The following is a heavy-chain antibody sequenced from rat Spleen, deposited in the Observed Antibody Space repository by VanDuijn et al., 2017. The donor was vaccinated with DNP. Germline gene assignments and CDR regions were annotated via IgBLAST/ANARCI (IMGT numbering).Heavy chain of an antibody. CDR1: GFSLTNYG. Sequence: QVQLKESGPGLVQPSQTLSLTCTVSGFSLTNYGVSWVRQPPGKGLEWMGRIWPDGSTNYNSAVQSRLSISRDTSKSQVFLKMNSLQPEDTGTYYCARRYNSGYFDYWGQGVKVTVSS. CDR2: IWPDGST. J-gene: IGHJ2*01. CDR3: ARRYNSGYFDY. V-gene: IGHV2-13*01. D-gene: IGHD4-3*01.